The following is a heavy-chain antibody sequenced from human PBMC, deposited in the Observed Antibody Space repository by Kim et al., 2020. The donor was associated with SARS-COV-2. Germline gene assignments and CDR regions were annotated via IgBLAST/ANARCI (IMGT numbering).Heavy chain of an antibody. V-gene: IGHV3-30*18. CDR2: ISYDGSNK. J-gene: IGHJ5*02. CDR3: AKDIAAAGRWDWFDP. CDR1: GFTFSSYG. D-gene: IGHD6-13*01. Sequence: GGSLRLSCAASGFTFSSYGMHWVRQAPGKGLEWVAVISYDGSNKYYADSVKGRFTISRDNSKNTLYLQMNSLRAEDTAVYYCAKDIAAAGRWDWFDPWGQGTLVTVSS.